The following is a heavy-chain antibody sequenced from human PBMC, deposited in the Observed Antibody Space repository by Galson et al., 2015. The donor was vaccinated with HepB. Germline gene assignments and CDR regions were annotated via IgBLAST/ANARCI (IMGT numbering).Heavy chain of an antibody. V-gene: IGHV1-2*02. CDR1: GYTFTGYY. Sequence: SVKVSCKASGYTFTGYYLHWVRQAPGQGLEWMGWINPNSGGANYAQKFQGRVTMTRGTSISTAYMEVSRLTSDDTAVYYCARDYYDSSGPPAEYFQHWGQGTLIIVAS. CDR2: INPNSGGA. D-gene: IGHD3-22*01. J-gene: IGHJ1*01. CDR3: ARDYYDSSGPPAEYFQH.